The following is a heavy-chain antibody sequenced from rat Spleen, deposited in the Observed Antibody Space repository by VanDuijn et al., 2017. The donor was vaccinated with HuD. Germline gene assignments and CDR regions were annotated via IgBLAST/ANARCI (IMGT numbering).Heavy chain of an antibody. CDR3: ARHHYGGYPHWFAY. J-gene: IGHJ3*01. Sequence: EVQLVESGGGLVQPGRSLKLSCAASGFTFSDYYMAWVRQAPTKGLEWVASINYDGGSTYYRDSVRGRFTISRDNAKNTQYLQMDSLRSEDTATYYCARHHYGGYPHWFAYWGQGTLVTVSS. CDR1: GFTFSDYY. V-gene: IGHV5-20*01. D-gene: IGHD1-11*01. CDR2: INYDGGST.